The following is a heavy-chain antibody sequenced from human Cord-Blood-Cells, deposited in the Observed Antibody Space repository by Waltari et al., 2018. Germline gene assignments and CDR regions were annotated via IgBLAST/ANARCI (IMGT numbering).Heavy chain of an antibody. CDR3: AKSSVKYQLLGWYFDL. CDR1: GFTFSSYG. J-gene: IGHJ2*01. V-gene: IGHV3-30*18. Sequence: QVQLVESGGGVVQPGRSLRLSCAASGFTFSSYGMHWVRQAPGKGLEWVAGISYDGSKKYYADPVEGRFTISRDNSKNTLYLQMNSLRAEDTAVYYCAKSSVKYQLLGWYFDLWGRGTLVTVSS. CDR2: ISYDGSKK. D-gene: IGHD2-2*01.